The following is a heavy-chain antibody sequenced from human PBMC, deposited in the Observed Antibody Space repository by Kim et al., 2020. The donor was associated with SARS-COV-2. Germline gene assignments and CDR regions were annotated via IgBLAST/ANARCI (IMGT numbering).Heavy chain of an antibody. CDR2: INWNGGST. J-gene: IGHJ6*02. V-gene: IGHV3-20*01. Sequence: GGSLRLSCAASGFTFDDYGMSWVRQAPGKGLEWVSGINWNGGSTGYADSVKGRFTISRDNAKNSLYLQMNSLRAEDTALYHCATGLDGDYVNGMDVWGQGTTVTVSS. D-gene: IGHD4-17*01. CDR1: GFTFDDYG. CDR3: ATGLDGDYVNGMDV.